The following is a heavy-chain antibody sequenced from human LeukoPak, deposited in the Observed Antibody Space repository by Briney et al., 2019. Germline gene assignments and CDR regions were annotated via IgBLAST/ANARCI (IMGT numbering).Heavy chain of an antibody. V-gene: IGHV3-30*18. Sequence: PGRSLRLSCAASGFTFSNYAMHWVRQDSGRGLDWVAVISHDGINTYYADSVKGRFTISRDNSKNTLYLQVNSLRVEDTAVYYCAKEVGSGYRLYYMDVWGKGTTVTISS. CDR3: AKEVGSGYRLYYMDV. CDR1: GFTFSNYA. CDR2: ISHDGINT. D-gene: IGHD3-22*01. J-gene: IGHJ6*03.